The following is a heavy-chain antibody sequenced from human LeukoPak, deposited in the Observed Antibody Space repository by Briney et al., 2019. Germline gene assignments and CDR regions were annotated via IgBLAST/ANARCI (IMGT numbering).Heavy chain of an antibody. Sequence: ASVKVSCKASGYTFTSYYMHWVRQAPGQGLEWMGIINPSGGSTIYAQKFQGRVTMTRDTSTSTVYMELSSLRSEDTAVYYCARGYCTNGVCYWGVYYYYYMDVWGKGTTVTVSS. V-gene: IGHV1-46*01. J-gene: IGHJ6*03. D-gene: IGHD2-8*01. CDR1: GYTFTSYY. CDR3: ARGYCTNGVCYWGVYYYYYMDV. CDR2: INPSGGST.